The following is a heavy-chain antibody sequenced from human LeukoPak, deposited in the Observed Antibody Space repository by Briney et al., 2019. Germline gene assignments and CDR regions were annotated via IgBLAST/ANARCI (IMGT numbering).Heavy chain of an antibody. D-gene: IGHD3-3*01. V-gene: IGHV3-23*01. Sequence: GGSLRLSCAASGFTFSSYAMSWVRQAPGKGLEWVSAISGSGGSTYYADSVKGRFTISRDNSKNTLYLQMNSLRTEDTAVYYCAKDGPDDFWTGYDYWGQGTLVTVSS. CDR2: ISGSGGST. CDR1: GFTFSSYA. CDR3: AKDGPDDFWTGYDY. J-gene: IGHJ4*02.